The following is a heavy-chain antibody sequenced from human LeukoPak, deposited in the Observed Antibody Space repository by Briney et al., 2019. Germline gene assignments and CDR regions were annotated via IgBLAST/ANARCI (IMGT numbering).Heavy chain of an antibody. V-gene: IGHV1-2*02. D-gene: IGHD2-2*01. J-gene: IGHJ4*02. CDR2: INPNSGGT. CDR3: ARGTSYLD. CDR1: GYTFTGYY. Sequence: SVQVSCKASGYTFTGYYMHWVRQAPRQELQWMGWINPNSGGTKYAQKFQGRVTMTRDTSISTAYMELSRLRSDDTAVYYCARGTSYLDWGQGTLVTVSS.